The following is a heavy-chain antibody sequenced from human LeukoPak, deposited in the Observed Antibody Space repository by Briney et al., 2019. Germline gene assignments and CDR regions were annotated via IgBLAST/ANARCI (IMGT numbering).Heavy chain of an antibody. CDR1: GFTFDDYA. Sequence: ALRLSCAASGFTFDDYAMHWVRQAPGKGLEWVSGISWNSGSIGYADSVKGRFTISRDNAKNSLYLQMSSLRAEDTALYYCAKDIGQLLYVFDYWGQGTLVTVSS. V-gene: IGHV3-9*01. D-gene: IGHD2-2*02. CDR2: ISWNSGSI. CDR3: AKDIGQLLYVFDY. J-gene: IGHJ4*02.